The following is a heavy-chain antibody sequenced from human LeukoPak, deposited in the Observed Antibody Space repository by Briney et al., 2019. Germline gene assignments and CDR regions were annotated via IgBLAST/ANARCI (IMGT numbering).Heavy chain of an antibody. CDR1: GFTVSSNY. CDR3: ASHEKDIVVVPAAEYYYYGMDV. CDR2: IYSGGST. J-gene: IGHJ6*02. D-gene: IGHD2-2*01. Sequence: GGSLRLSCAASGFTVSSNYMSWVRQAPGKGLEWVSVIYSGGSTYYADSVKGRFTISRDNSKNTLYLQMNSLRAEDTAVYYCASHEKDIVVVPAAEYYYYGMDVWGQGTTVTVSS. V-gene: IGHV3-66*04.